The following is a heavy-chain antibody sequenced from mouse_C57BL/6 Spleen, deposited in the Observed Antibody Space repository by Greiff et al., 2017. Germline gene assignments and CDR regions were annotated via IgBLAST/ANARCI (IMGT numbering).Heavy chain of an antibody. V-gene: IGHV1-82*01. Sequence: QVQLQQSGPELVKPGASVKISCKASGYAFSSSWMNWVKQRPGKGLEWIGRIYPGDGDTNYNGKFKGKATLTADKSSSTAYMQLSSLTSEDSAVYFGARWDSLFYPFDYWGQGTTLTVSS. CDR2: IYPGDGDT. CDR3: ARWDSLFYPFDY. D-gene: IGHD1-1*01. J-gene: IGHJ2*01. CDR1: GYAFSSSW.